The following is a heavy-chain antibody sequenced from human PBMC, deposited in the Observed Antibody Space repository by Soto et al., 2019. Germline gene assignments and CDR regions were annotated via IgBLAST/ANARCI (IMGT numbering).Heavy chain of an antibody. CDR3: AGAPYYDFWSGYFPPPYYYYGMDV. Sequence: ASVKVSCKASGGTFSSYASSWVRQAPGQGLEWMGGIIPIFGTANYAQKFQGRVTITADESTNTAYMELSSLRSEDTAVYYCAGAPYYDFWSGYFPPPYYYYGMDVWGQGTTVTVSS. V-gene: IGHV1-69*13. J-gene: IGHJ6*02. CDR2: IIPIFGTA. D-gene: IGHD3-3*01. CDR1: GGTFSSYA.